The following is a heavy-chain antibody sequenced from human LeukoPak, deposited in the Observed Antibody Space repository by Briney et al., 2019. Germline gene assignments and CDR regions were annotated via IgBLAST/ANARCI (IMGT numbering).Heavy chain of an antibody. Sequence: EGSLRLSCAASGFTFSNYAMHWVRQAPGKGLEWVAVMSYDGRNKYYADSVKGRFTISRDNAKNTLYLQMNSLRGEDTAVYYCTRSDWFDPWGQGTLVTVSS. CDR1: GFTFSNYA. V-gene: IGHV3-30*04. CDR3: TRSDWFDP. CDR2: MSYDGRNK. J-gene: IGHJ5*02.